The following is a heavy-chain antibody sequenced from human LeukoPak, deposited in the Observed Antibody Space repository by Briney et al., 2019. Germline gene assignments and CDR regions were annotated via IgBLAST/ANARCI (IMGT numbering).Heavy chain of an antibody. CDR2: ISSSGSTI. CDR1: GFTFSDYY. J-gene: IGHJ5*02. D-gene: IGHD4-11*01. CDR3: ARGRGYDYSNYRDHNWFDP. Sequence: GGSLRLSCAASGFTFSDYYMSWIRQAPGKGLEWVSYISSSGSTIYYADSLKGRFTISRDNAKNSLYLQMNSLRAEDTAVYYCARGRGYDYSNYRDHNWFDPWGQGTMVTVSS. V-gene: IGHV3-11*04.